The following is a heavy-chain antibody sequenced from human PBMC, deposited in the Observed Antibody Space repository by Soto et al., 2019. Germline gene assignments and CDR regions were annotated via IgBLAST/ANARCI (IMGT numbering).Heavy chain of an antibody. Sequence: SVKVSCKASGFTFTSSAMQWVRQARGQRLEWIGWIVVGSGNTNYAQKFQERVTITRDMSTSTAYMELSSLRSEDTAVYYCTTDETPYYYDSSGYHQGDPRYDYWGQGTLVTVSS. CDR1: GFTFTSSA. CDR3: TTDETPYYYDSSGYHQGDPRYDY. D-gene: IGHD3-22*01. J-gene: IGHJ4*02. V-gene: IGHV1-58*02. CDR2: IVVGSGNT.